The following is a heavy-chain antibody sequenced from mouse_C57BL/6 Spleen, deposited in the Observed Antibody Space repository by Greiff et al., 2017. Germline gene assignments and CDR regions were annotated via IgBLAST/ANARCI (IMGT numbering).Heavy chain of an antibody. CDR3: ARHGGTGTEYFDV. Sequence: EVKLVESGGGLVQPGGSLKLSCAASGFTFSDYYMYWVRQTPEKRLEWVAYISNGGGSTYYPDTVKGRFTISRDNAKNTLYLQMSRLKSEDTAMYYCARHGGTGTEYFDVWGTGTTVTVSS. J-gene: IGHJ1*03. V-gene: IGHV5-12*01. D-gene: IGHD4-1*01. CDR1: GFTFSDYY. CDR2: ISNGGGST.